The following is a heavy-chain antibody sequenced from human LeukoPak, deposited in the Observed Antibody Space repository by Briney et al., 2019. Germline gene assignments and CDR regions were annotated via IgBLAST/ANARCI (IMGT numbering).Heavy chain of an antibody. CDR3: ARDDGAVAVPLDY. CDR1: GASITSYH. V-gene: IGHV4-4*07. D-gene: IGHD6-19*01. J-gene: IGHJ4*02. Sequence: PSETLSLTCTVSGASITSYHWSWIRQPAGKGLEWIGRMFYSGNTDYNPSLKSRLTMSIDTSKNQLSLQLNSVTPEDTAVYYCARDDGAVAVPLDYWGQGTLVTVSS. CDR2: MFYSGNT.